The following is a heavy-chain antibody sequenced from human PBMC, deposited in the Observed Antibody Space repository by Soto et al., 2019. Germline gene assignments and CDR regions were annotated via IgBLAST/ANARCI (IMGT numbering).Heavy chain of an antibody. CDR1: GYSFTSYW. Sequence: VESLTISCKGSGYSFTSYWIVWVLQMPGKGLECMRIIYPGDSDTRYSPSFQGQVTISADKSISTAYLQWSSLKASDTAMYYCARHKARLGYCSSTSCPYYYYGMDVWGQGTTVTVSS. V-gene: IGHV5-51*01. CDR2: IYPGDSDT. J-gene: IGHJ6*01. CDR3: ARHKARLGYCSSTSCPYYYYGMDV. D-gene: IGHD2-2*01.